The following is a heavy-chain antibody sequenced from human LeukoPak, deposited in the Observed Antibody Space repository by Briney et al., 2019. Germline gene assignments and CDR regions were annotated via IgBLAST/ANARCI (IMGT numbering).Heavy chain of an antibody. CDR3: ARGKFYSSSGNWFDP. J-gene: IGHJ5*02. CDR2: ISFDGSNK. Sequence: GRSLRLSCAASGFTFSSYAMHWVRQAPGKGLEWVAVISFDGSNKYYADSVKGRFTISRDNSKNTLYLQMNSLRAEDTAVYYCARGKFYSSSGNWFDPWGQGTLVTVSS. CDR1: GFTFSSYA. V-gene: IGHV3-30*04. D-gene: IGHD6-13*01.